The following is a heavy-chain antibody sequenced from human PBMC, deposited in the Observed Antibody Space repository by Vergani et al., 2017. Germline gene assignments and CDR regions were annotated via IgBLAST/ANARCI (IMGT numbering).Heavy chain of an antibody. CDR1: GGTFSSYA. CDR2: IIPIFGTA. D-gene: IGHD2-21*01. J-gene: IGHJ5*02. V-gene: IGHV1-69*12. Sequence: QVKLVQSGAEVKKPGSSVKVSCKSSGGTFSSYAISGVRQAPGQGLEWMGGIIPIFGTANYAQKFQGSVTITADESTSTAYMALSSLRSEDTAVYYFARLVAGDMIALLSNWFDPWGQGTLVTVSS. CDR3: ARLVAGDMIALLSNWFDP.